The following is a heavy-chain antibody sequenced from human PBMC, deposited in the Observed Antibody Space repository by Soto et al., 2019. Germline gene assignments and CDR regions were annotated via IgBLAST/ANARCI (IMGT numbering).Heavy chain of an antibody. Sequence: ASVKVSRKASGYTFHNHGISWVRQAPGQGLEWLGWTSGLDGKTKYAQRLQGRVTMTADTSTSTAYMELRSLRSDDTAVYYCARDFYPLAYYFDYSGQGTLVTVS. CDR1: GYTFHNHG. CDR2: TSGLDGKT. CDR3: ARDFYPLAYYFDY. V-gene: IGHV1-18*04. J-gene: IGHJ4*02.